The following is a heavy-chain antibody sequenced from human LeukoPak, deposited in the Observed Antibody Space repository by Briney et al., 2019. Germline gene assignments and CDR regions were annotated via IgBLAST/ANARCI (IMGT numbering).Heavy chain of an antibody. V-gene: IGHV1-18*01. D-gene: IGHD6-19*01. CDR3: ARVHRGWYPYYYGMDV. CDR1: GYTFTSYG. Sequence: ASVKVSCKASGYTFTSYGISWVRRAPGQGLEWMGWISAYNGNTNYAQKLQGRVTMTTDTSTSTAYMELRSLRSDDTAVYYCARVHRGWYPYYYGMDVWGQGTTVTVSS. J-gene: IGHJ6*02. CDR2: ISAYNGNT.